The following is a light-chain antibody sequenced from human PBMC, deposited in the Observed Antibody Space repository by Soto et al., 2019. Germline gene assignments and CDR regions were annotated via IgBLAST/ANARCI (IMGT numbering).Light chain of an antibody. V-gene: IGKV3-15*01. J-gene: IGKJ1*01. CDR3: QHHKSWVWT. CDR1: QSVGSD. CDR2: GAS. Sequence: EIVMTQSPATLSVSPGERATLSCRASQSVGSDLAWYQQKPGQAPRLLIYGASTRAPGIPARFSGSGSGTEFTLTISSLQSEDIAVYFCQHHKSWVWTFDQGTKVDIK.